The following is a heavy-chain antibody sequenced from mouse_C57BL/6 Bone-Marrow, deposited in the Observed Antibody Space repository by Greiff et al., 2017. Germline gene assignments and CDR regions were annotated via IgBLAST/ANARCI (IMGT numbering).Heavy chain of an antibody. J-gene: IGHJ3*01. D-gene: IGHD1-1*01. V-gene: IGHV1-22*01. CDR1: GYTFTDYN. Sequence: EVQLQQSGPELVKPGASVKMSCKASGYTFTDYNMHWVKQSHGKSLEWIGYINPNNGGTSYNQKFKGKATLTVNKSSSTAYMELRSLTSEDSAVYYCARWLYYYGSSGFAYWGQGTLVTVSA. CDR2: INPNNGGT. CDR3: ARWLYYYGSSGFAY.